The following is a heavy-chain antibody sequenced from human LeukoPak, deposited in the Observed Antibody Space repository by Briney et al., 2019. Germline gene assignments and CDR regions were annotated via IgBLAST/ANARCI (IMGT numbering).Heavy chain of an antibody. CDR2: INHSGST. D-gene: IGHD2-15*01. V-gene: IGHV4-34*01. CDR1: GGSFSGYY. CDR3: ARGMDIVVVVAADYGMDV. J-gene: IGHJ6*02. Sequence: SETLSLTCAVYGGSFSGYYWSWIRQPPGKGLEWIGEINHSGSTNYNPSLKSRVTISVDTSKNQFSLKLSSVTAADTAVYYCARGMDIVVVVAADYGMDVWGQGTTVTGSS.